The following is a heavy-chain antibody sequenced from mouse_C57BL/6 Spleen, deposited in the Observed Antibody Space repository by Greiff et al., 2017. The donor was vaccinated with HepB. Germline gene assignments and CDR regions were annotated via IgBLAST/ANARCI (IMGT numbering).Heavy chain of an antibody. J-gene: IGHJ3*01. CDR3: ARCLYDYDGSWFAY. CDR2: IWSGGST. V-gene: IGHV2-2*01. Sequence: QVQLKQSGPGLVQPSQSLSITCTVSGFSFTSYGVHWVRQSPGKGLEWLGVIWSGGSTDYNAAFISRLSISKDNSKSQVFFKMNSLQADDTAIYYCARCLYDYDGSWFAYWGQGTLVTVSA. CDR1: GFSFTSYG. D-gene: IGHD2-4*01.